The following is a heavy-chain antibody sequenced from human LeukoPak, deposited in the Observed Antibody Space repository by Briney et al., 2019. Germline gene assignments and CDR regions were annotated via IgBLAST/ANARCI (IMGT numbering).Heavy chain of an antibody. CDR2: ISYDGSNK. Sequence: GGSLRLSCAASGFTFSSYAIHWVRQAPGKGLEWVAVISYDGSNKYYADSVKGRFTFSRDNSKNTLYLQMNSLRAEDTAVYYCARGSGYDSSYFDYWGEGTLVTVSS. CDR1: GFTFSSYA. J-gene: IGHJ4*02. D-gene: IGHD5-12*01. V-gene: IGHV3-30*04. CDR3: ARGSGYDSSYFDY.